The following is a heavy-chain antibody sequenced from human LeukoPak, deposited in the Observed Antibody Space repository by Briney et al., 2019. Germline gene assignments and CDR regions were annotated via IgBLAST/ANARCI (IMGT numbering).Heavy chain of an antibody. CDR1: GGSISNSY. CDR3: AREHFNFYDSSGFLIWFDP. J-gene: IGHJ5*02. CDR2: IYYSGSA. V-gene: IGHV4-59*01. D-gene: IGHD3-22*01. Sequence: NPSETLSLTCTVSGGSISNSYWSWVRQPPGKGLEWIGYIYYSGSAYYNPSLKSRVTMSVDTSKNQFSLKLSSVTSADAAVYFCAREHFNFYDSSGFLIWFDPWGQGTLVTVSS.